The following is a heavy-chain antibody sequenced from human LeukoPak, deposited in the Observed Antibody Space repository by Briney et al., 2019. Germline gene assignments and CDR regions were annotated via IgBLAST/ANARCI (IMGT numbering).Heavy chain of an antibody. CDR3: ASRTWAGPGYSAFDI. J-gene: IGHJ3*02. D-gene: IGHD2-15*01. V-gene: IGHV3-23*01. Sequence: GGSMRLAWAASGFFISNYAVSWVRQAPGKGLEWVSAEGSRGGTYYADAVRGLFTISRDTSDNTLSLQLNSLRVEDTAVYFCASRTWAGPGYSAFDIWGQGTVVNVSS. CDR2: EGSRGGT. CDR1: GFFISNYA.